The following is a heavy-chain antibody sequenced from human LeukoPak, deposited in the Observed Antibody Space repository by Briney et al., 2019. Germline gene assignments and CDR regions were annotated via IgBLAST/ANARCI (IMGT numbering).Heavy chain of an antibody. D-gene: IGHD2-15*01. V-gene: IGHV3-21*01. Sequence: GGSLRLSCAASGFTFRKYNMDWVRQAPGKGLEWVSAISSGSSYIYYADSVKGRFTISRDNAKNSLYLQMNSLRAEDTAVYYCASGSGYCSGGSCSDYWGQGTLVTVSS. CDR3: ASGSGYCSGGSCSDY. J-gene: IGHJ4*02. CDR1: GFTFRKYN. CDR2: ISSGSSYI.